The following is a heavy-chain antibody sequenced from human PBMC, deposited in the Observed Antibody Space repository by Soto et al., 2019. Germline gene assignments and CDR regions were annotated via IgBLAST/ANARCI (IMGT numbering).Heavy chain of an antibody. J-gene: IGHJ4*02. D-gene: IGHD1-26*01. Sequence: EVQLLESGGGLVQPGGSLRLSCAASGFTFSSYAMRWVRQAPVKGLEWVSAISGSGGSTYYADSVKGRFTISRDNSKNTRYLQMNGVSAEDTDVYYCARRGSGSYYDYWGQGTLVTVSS. CDR1: GFTFSSYA. CDR3: ARRGSGSYYDY. CDR2: ISGSGGST. V-gene: IGHV3-23*01.